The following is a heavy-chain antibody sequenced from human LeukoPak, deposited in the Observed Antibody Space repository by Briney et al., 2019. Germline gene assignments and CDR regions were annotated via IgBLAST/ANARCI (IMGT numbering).Heavy chain of an antibody. CDR2: IYSGGSS. J-gene: IGHJ1*01. Sequence: SETLSLTCTVSGGSISSSSYYWGWIRQPPGKGLEWIGSIYSGGSSYYNPSLKSRVSISVDTSNNQFSLKVNSVTAADTAVYYCASYSSGWYDYFQHWGQGTLVTVSS. CDR1: GGSISSSSYY. CDR3: ASYSSGWYDYFQH. D-gene: IGHD6-19*01. V-gene: IGHV4-39*07.